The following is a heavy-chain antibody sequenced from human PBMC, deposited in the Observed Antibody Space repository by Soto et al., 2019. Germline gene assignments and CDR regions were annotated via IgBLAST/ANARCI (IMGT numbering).Heavy chain of an antibody. J-gene: IGHJ6*02. Sequence: GGSVRLSCAASGFTVSRKYMTWVRQAPGKGLEWVSVIYSGGDTYYADSVKGRFTISRDNSKNTLYLQMNSLGAEDTAVYYCARDFVVGGPTINYYYGMDVWGQGTTVTVSS. D-gene: IGHD1-26*01. CDR1: GFTVSRKY. V-gene: IGHV3-66*01. CDR2: IYSGGDT. CDR3: ARDFVVGGPTINYYYGMDV.